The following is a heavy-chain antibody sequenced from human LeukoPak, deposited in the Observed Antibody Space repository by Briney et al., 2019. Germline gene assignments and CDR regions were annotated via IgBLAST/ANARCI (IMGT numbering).Heavy chain of an antibody. CDR1: GLTLNSYA. J-gene: IGHJ4*02. Sequence: GGSLRLSCAAWGLTLNSYAMSWARHARGEGREGVSTIIGNGDSTSYSPSVKGRFTISRDNSKNTLYLQMNSLRAEDTAVYYCAKSKDNPLYYFDNWGQGTLVTVSS. CDR2: IIGNGDST. CDR3: AKSKDNPLYYFDN. V-gene: IGHV3-23*01.